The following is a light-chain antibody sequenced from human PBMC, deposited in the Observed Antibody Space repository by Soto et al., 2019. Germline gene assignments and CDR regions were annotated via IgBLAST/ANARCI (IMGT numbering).Light chain of an antibody. CDR3: CSFARAYTSYV. CDR2: EGN. Sequence: QSALTQPASVSGSPGQSIAISCTGTSSDVGSSNLLSWYQQYPGKAPKLIIYEGNRRPSGISGRFSGSMSGNTASLTISGLQAEDEAEYYCCSFARAYTSYVFGTGTKVTV. V-gene: IGLV2-23*01. J-gene: IGLJ1*01. CDR1: SSDVGSSNL.